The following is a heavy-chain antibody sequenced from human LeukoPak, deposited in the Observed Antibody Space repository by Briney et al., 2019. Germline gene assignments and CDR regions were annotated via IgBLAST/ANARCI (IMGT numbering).Heavy chain of an antibody. J-gene: IGHJ4*02. Sequence: TGGSLRLSCAASGFTFSSYAMSWGRKAPGQGLGWVSTVSSNGGSTYYADSVKGRFTISRDNSKNTLYVQVNSLRAEDTGVYYCAKLAHSSSPDIDYWGQGTVVTVSS. D-gene: IGHD6-6*01. CDR2: VSSNGGST. CDR3: AKLAHSSSPDIDY. V-gene: IGHV3-23*01. CDR1: GFTFSSYA.